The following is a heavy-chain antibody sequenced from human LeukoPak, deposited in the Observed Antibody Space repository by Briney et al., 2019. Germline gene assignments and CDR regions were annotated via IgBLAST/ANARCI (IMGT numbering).Heavy chain of an antibody. V-gene: IGHV4-39*07. J-gene: IGHJ4*02. Sequence: SETLSLTCTVSGGSISSSPVYWGWIRQPPGKGLEWIGSIFSTGSTYYKPSLRSRVTISVDTSKNHFSLKLNSVTAADTAVYYCTTGGVITIFGGWGQGTLVTVSS. D-gene: IGHD3-3*01. CDR1: GGSISSSPVY. CDR2: IFSTGST. CDR3: TTGGVITIFGG.